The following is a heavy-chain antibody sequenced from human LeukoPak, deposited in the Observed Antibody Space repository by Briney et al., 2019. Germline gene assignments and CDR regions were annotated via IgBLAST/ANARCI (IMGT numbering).Heavy chain of an antibody. CDR3: ARYSSGWHDAFDI. CDR2: IYHSGST. V-gene: IGHV4-4*02. J-gene: IGHJ3*02. Sequence: SGTLSLTCAVSGGSISSSNWWSWVRQPPGKGLEWIGEIYHSGSTYYNPSLKSRVTISVDRSKNQFSLKLSSVTAADTAVYYCARYSSGWHDAFDIWGQGTMVTVSS. CDR1: GGSISSSNW. D-gene: IGHD6-19*01.